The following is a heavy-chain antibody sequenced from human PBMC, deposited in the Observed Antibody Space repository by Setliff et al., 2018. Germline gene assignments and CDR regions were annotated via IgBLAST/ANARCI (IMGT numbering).Heavy chain of an antibody. V-gene: IGHV1-69*05. CDR3: VREGVDSRSSTDYRYYMDV. J-gene: IGHJ6*03. Sequence: SVKVSCKASGYTFSRYGISWVRQAPGQGLEWMGGNIPIFGTTDYAQKFQGRVTIITDESTSTAFMQLSSLRSEDTAVYYCVREGVDSRSSTDYRYYMDVWGKGTTVTVSS. CDR1: GYTFSRYG. CDR2: NIPIFGTT. D-gene: IGHD3-22*01.